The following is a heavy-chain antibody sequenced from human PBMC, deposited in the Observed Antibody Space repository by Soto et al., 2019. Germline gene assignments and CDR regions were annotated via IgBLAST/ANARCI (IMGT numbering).Heavy chain of an antibody. CDR1: GGSISSSNW. Sequence: PSETLSLTCTVSGGSISSSNWWSWVRQPPGKGLEWIGEIYHSGSTNYNPSLKSRVTISVDKSKNQFPLKLSSVTAADTAVYYCARVAVAGTRFDYWGQGTLVTVSS. CDR2: IYHSGST. CDR3: ARVAVAGTRFDY. J-gene: IGHJ4*02. V-gene: IGHV4-4*02. D-gene: IGHD6-19*01.